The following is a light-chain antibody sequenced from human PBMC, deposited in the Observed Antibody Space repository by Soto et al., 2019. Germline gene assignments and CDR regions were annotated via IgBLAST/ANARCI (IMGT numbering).Light chain of an antibody. CDR2: KAS. V-gene: IGKV1-5*03. CDR1: QTINRW. CDR3: QHRS. Sequence: DIQMTQSPSTLSASVGDRVTITCRASQTINRWLAWYQQKPGEVPKLLIYKASVLESGVPSRFSGSGSGTEFTLTLSRLQPEDVATYYCQHRSFRQGTKVEI. J-gene: IGKJ1*01.